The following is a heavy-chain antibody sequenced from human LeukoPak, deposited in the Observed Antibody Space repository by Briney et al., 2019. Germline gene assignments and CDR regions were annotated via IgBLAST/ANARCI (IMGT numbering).Heavy chain of an antibody. V-gene: IGHV3-23*01. Sequence: GGSLRLSCAASGFTFRSYAMSWVRQAPGKGLEWVSAISGSGGSTYYADSVKGRFTISRDNSKNTLYLQMNSLRAEDTAVYYCAKDRYSYGLGYYFDYWGQGTLVTVSS. CDR2: ISGSGGST. D-gene: IGHD5-18*01. CDR1: GFTFRSYA. J-gene: IGHJ4*02. CDR3: AKDRYSYGLGYYFDY.